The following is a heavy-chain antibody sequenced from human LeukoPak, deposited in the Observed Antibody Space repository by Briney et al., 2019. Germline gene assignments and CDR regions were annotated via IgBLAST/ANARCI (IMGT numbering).Heavy chain of an antibody. J-gene: IGHJ4*02. CDR3: ARDQESSGWFNY. CDR1: GFTFSSYS. V-gene: IGHV3-66*01. D-gene: IGHD6-19*01. Sequence: GGSLRLSCAASGFTFSSYSMNWVRQAPGKGLEWVSVIYSGGSTYYADSVKGRFTISRDNSKNTLYLQMNSLRAEDTAVYYCARDQESSGWFNYWGQGTLVTVSS. CDR2: IYSGGST.